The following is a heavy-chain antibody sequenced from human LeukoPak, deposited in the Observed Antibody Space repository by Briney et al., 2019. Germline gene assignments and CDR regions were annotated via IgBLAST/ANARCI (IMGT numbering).Heavy chain of an antibody. CDR2: ISGSGGST. CDR1: GFTFSSYA. D-gene: IGHD3-10*01. CDR3: AKIGKKGGSGSYYYWFDP. J-gene: IGHJ5*02. V-gene: IGHV3-23*01. Sequence: PGGSLRLSCAASGFTFSSYAMSWVRQAPGKGLEWVSAISGSGGSTYYADSVKGRFTISRDNSKNTLYLQMNSLRAEDTAVYYCAKIGKKGGSGSYYYWFDPWGQGTLVTVSS.